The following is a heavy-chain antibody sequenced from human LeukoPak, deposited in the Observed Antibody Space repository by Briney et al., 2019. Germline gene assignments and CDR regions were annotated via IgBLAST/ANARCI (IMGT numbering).Heavy chain of an antibody. J-gene: IGHJ4*02. CDR3: ARAGGDVWGSYRSPFDY. Sequence: ASVKVSCKASGFTVTGYYMHWVRQAPGQGLEWMGWINPNSGATNYAQKFQGRVTMTRDTSISTAYMELSSLRSEDTAVYYCARAGGDVWGSYRSPFDYWGQGTLVTVSS. D-gene: IGHD3-16*02. CDR2: INPNSGAT. V-gene: IGHV1-2*02. CDR1: GFTVTGYY.